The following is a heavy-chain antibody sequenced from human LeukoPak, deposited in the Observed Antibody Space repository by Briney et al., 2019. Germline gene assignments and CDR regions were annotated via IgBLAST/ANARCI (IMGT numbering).Heavy chain of an antibody. Sequence: PGRSLRLSCAASGFTFDDYAMHWVRQAPGKGLEWVSEIYSDGRTYYAASVKGRFSISRDNSKNTVYLQMNSLRAEDTAVYYCARDLREHGIFDIWGQGTMVTVSS. CDR1: GFTFDDYA. D-gene: IGHD1-26*01. V-gene: IGHV3-53*01. CDR2: IYSDGRT. J-gene: IGHJ3*02. CDR3: ARDLREHGIFDI.